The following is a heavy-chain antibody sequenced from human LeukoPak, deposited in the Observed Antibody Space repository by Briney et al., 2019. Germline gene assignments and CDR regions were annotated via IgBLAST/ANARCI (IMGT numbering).Heavy chain of an antibody. CDR2: ISGSGDNT. CDR3: AKGSYYDSSGSFYFDY. CDR1: GFTFSSFA. J-gene: IGHJ4*02. D-gene: IGHD3-22*01. V-gene: IGHV3-23*01. Sequence: GGSLRLSCAASGFTFSSFAMSWVRQAPGKGLEWVSGISGSGDNTYYADSVKGRFTISRDNSKNTLYVQVNSLGTEDTAAYYCAKGSYYDSSGSFYFDYWGQGTLVTVSS.